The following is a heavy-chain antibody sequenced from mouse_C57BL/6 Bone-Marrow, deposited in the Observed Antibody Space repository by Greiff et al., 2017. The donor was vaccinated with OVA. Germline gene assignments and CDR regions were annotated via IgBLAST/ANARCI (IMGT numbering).Heavy chain of an antibody. D-gene: IGHD2-2*01. CDR2: IYPRSGNT. V-gene: IGHV1-81*01. CDR1: GYTFTSYG. CDR3: ARSGYGLYYFDY. J-gene: IGHJ2*01. Sequence: VQVVESGAELARPGASVKLSCKASGYTFTSYGISWVKQRTGQGLEWIGEIYPRSGNTYYNEKFKGKATLTADKSSSTAYMELRSLTSEDSAVYFCARSGYGLYYFDYWGQGTTLTVSS.